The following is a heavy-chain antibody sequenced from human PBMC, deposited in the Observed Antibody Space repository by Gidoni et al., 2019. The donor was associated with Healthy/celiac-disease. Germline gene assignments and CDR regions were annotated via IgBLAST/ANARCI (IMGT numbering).Heavy chain of an antibody. Sequence: QVQLQESGPGLVKPSETLSLTCAVSGYSISSGYHWGWIRQPPGKGLEWIGRIYHSGSTYYNPSLKSRVTISVDTSKNQFSLKLSSVTAADTAVYYCASPNVLRFLEWLSNDAFDIWGQGTMVTVSS. CDR2: IYHSGST. CDR3: ASPNVLRFLEWLSNDAFDI. V-gene: IGHV4-38-2*01. D-gene: IGHD3-3*01. CDR1: GYSISSGYH. J-gene: IGHJ3*02.